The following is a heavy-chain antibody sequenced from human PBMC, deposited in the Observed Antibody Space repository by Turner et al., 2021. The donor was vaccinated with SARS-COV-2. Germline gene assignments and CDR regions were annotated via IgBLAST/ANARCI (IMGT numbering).Heavy chain of an antibody. CDR3: ARQAETAEIPAAYFDH. CDR1: GDSLSGSVHY. Sequence: QLQLQESGPGLVKSSGTLSLTCTVSGDSLSGSVHYWAWLRQPPGQGLEWVGNIYFTGSANYNPSLRSRATILVDTSKNQFSLTLTSVTAADTAVYFCARQAETAEIPAAYFDHWGQGALLTVSS. CDR2: IYFTGSA. V-gene: IGHV4-39*01. D-gene: IGHD2-2*01. J-gene: IGHJ4*02.